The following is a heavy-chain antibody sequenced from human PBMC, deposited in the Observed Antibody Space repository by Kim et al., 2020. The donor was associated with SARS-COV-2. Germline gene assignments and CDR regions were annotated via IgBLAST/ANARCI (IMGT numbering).Heavy chain of an antibody. CDR2: ISSSSSYK. J-gene: IGHJ5*01. CDR3: ARDRDVGYDFWSPTPNW. V-gene: IGHV3-21*01. CDR1: GFTFSSYS. Sequence: GGSLRLSCAASGFTFSSYSMNWVRQAPGKGLEWVSFISSSSSYKYYADSVKGRFTISRDNAKNSLYLQMNSLRAEDTAVYYCARDRDVGYDFWSPTPNW. D-gene: IGHD3-3*01.